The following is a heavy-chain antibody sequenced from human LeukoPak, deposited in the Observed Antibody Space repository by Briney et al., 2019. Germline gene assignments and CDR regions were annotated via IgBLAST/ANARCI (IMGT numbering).Heavy chain of an antibody. Sequence: GGSLRLSCAASGFTFSSYSMKWVRQAPGKGLEWVSSISSSSSYIYYADSVKGRFTISRDNAKNSLYLQMNSLRAEDTAVYYCATGYSSSWYLDYFDYWGQGTLVTVSS. D-gene: IGHD6-13*01. CDR3: ATGYSSSWYLDYFDY. CDR1: GFTFSSYS. CDR2: ISSSSSYI. V-gene: IGHV3-21*01. J-gene: IGHJ4*02.